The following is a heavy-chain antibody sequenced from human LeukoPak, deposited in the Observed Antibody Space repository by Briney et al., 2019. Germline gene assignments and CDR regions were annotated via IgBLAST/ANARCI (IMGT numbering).Heavy chain of an antibody. J-gene: IGHJ4*02. D-gene: IGHD4-23*01. V-gene: IGHV3-53*01. Sequence: PGGSLRLSCVVSGFTVSTNYMSWVRQAPGKGREWVSLIYSGGSTYYADSVKGRFTISRDNSKNTLYLQMNSLRAEDTAVYYCARRAGGYSHPYDYWGQGTLVTVSS. CDR2: IYSGGST. CDR1: GFTVSTNY. CDR3: ARRAGGYSHPYDY.